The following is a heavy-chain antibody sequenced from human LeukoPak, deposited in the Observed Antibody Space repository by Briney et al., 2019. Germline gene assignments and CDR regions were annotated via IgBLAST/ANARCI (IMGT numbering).Heavy chain of an antibody. D-gene: IGHD3-22*01. J-gene: IGHJ4*02. Sequence: GGSLRLSCAASGFTFSSYAMSWVRQAPGRGLEWVSAISGSGGSTYYEDYVKGRFTISRDNSKNTLYLQMNSLRAEDTAVYYCAKEVPMIVIFDYWGQGTLVTVSS. CDR2: ISGSGGST. CDR1: GFTFSSYA. CDR3: AKEVPMIVIFDY. V-gene: IGHV3-23*01.